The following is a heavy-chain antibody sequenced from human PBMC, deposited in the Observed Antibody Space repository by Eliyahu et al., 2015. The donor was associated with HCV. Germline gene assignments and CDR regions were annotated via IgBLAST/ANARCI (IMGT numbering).Heavy chain of an antibody. J-gene: IGHJ6*02. V-gene: IGHV3-7*01. Sequence: EVQLVESGGGLVQPGGSLRLSCAASGFTFSSYWMSWVRQAPGKGLEXVANIKQDGSEKYYVDSVKGRFTISRDNAKNSLYLQMNSLRAEDTAVYYCARDFAVVPAAMTNYYYYGMDVWGQGTTVTVSS. D-gene: IGHD2-2*01. CDR3: ARDFAVVPAAMTNYYYYGMDV. CDR2: IKQDGSEK. CDR1: GFTFSSYW.